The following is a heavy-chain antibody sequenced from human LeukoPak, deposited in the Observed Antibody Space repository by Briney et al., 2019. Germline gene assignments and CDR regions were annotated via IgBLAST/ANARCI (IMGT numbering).Heavy chain of an antibody. V-gene: IGHV3-9*01. CDR2: ISWNSGSI. Sequence: GGSLRLSCAASGFTFSSYGMSWVRQAPGKGLEWVSGISWNSGSIGYADSVKGRFTISRDNAKNSLYLQMNSLRTEDTALYYCAKGTMSYGLYFDYWGQGTLVTVSS. J-gene: IGHJ4*02. D-gene: IGHD5-18*01. CDR1: GFTFSSYG. CDR3: AKGTMSYGLYFDY.